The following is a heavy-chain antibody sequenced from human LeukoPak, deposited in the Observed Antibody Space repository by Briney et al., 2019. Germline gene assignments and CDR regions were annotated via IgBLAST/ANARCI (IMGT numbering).Heavy chain of an antibody. J-gene: IGHJ4*02. CDR3: AKDPMTTVTTVDSD. V-gene: IGHV3-23*01. CDR1: GFIFSSNA. CDR2: ISASDGDT. Sequence: PGGSLRLSCAASGFIFSSNAMSWVRQAPGKGLEWVSSISASDGDTYYADSVKGRFTISRDNSKNTLYLQMNSLRAEDTAVYYCAKDPMTTVTTVDSDWGQGTLVTVSS. D-gene: IGHD4-17*01.